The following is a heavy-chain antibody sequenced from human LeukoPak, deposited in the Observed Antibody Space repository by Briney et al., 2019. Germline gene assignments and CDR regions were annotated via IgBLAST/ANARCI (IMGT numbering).Heavy chain of an antibody. CDR3: AKWWELPPYYFDY. Sequence: GGSLRLSCAASGFTFSSYAMSWVRQAPGKGLEWVSAISGSGGSTYYADSVKGRLTISRDNSKNTLYLQMNSLRAEDTAVYYCAKWWELPPYYFDYWGQGTLVTVSS. J-gene: IGHJ4*02. CDR1: GFTFSSYA. CDR2: ISGSGGST. V-gene: IGHV3-23*01. D-gene: IGHD1-26*01.